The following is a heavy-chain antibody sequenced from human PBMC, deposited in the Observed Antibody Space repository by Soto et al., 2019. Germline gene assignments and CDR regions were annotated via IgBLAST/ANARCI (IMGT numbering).Heavy chain of an antibody. CDR3: AKDKVPVVVTAPFDY. J-gene: IGHJ4*02. CDR1: GFTFSSYG. CDR2: ISYDGSNK. V-gene: IGHV3-30*18. D-gene: IGHD2-21*02. Sequence: QVQLVESGGGVVQPGRSLRLSCAASGFTFSSYGMHCVRQAPGKGLEWVAVISYDGSNKYDADSVKSRFTISRDNSKHTLYLQMHNLSAEDTAVYYCAKDKVPVVVTAPFDYWGQGTLVTVSS.